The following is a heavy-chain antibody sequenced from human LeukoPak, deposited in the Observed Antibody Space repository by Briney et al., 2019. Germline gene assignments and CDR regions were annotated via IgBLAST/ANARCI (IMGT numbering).Heavy chain of an antibody. V-gene: IGHV3-23*01. CDR2: ISGSGGST. CDR3: AKDVMVRGAPNY. J-gene: IGHJ4*02. Sequence: GGSLRLSCAASGFTFSSYAMSWVRQAPGKGLEWVSAISGSGGSTYYADSVKGRFTISRDNSKNTLYPQMNSLRAEDTAVYYCAKDVMVRGAPNYWGQGTLVTVSS. CDR1: GFTFSSYA. D-gene: IGHD3-10*01.